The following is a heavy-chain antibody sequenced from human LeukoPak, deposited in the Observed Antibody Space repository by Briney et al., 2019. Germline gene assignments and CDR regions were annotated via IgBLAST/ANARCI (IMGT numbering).Heavy chain of an antibody. CDR1: GFTFSSSA. Sequence: GGSLRLSCAASGFTFSSSAMSWVRQAPGKGLEWVSDIYSGGSTYYADSVKGRFTISRDNSKNTLYLQMNSLRAEDTAVYYCARDVVSGVDYYGMDVWGQGTTVTVSS. CDR2: IYSGGST. J-gene: IGHJ6*02. D-gene: IGHD2-15*01. CDR3: ARDVVSGVDYYGMDV. V-gene: IGHV3-53*01.